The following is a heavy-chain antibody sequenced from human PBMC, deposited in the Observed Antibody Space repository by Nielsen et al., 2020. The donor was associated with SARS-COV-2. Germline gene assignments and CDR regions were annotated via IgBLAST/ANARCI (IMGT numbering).Heavy chain of an antibody. CDR1: GGSISSSNW. D-gene: IGHD3-10*01. Sequence: GSLRLSCAVSGGSISSSNWWSWVRQPPGKGLEWIGEIYHSGSTNYNPSLKSRVTISVDTSKNRFSLKLSSVTAADTAVYYCARRITMVRGGVRQNYFDYWGQGTLVTVSS. CDR3: ARRITMVRGGVRQNYFDY. CDR2: IYHSGST. V-gene: IGHV4-4*02. J-gene: IGHJ4*02.